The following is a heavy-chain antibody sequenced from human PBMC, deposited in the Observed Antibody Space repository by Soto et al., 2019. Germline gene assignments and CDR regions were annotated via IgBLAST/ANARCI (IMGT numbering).Heavy chain of an antibody. V-gene: IGHV4-34*01. J-gene: IGHJ6*03. CDR3: ARGRGVTTPNYYYYYYMDV. CDR2: INHSGST. Sequence: SETLSLTCAVYGGSFSGYYWSWIRQPPGKGLEWIGEINHSGSTNYNPSLKSRVTISVDTSKNQFSLKLSSVTAADTAVYYCARGRGVTTPNYYYYYYMDVWGKGTTVTVSS. D-gene: IGHD4-4*01. CDR1: GGSFSGYY.